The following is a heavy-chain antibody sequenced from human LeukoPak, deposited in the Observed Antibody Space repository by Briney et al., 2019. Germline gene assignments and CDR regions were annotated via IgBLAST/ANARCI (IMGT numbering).Heavy chain of an antibody. CDR3: ARPDNYYDSSGYYYDY. CDR2: ISISSSYI. J-gene: IGHJ4*02. D-gene: IGHD3-22*01. Sequence: GGSLRLSCAASGFTFSSYAMSWVRQAPGKGLEWVSSISISSSYIYYADSVEGRFTISRDNAKNSLYLQMNSLRAEDTAVYYCARPDNYYDSSGYYYDYWGQGTLVTVS. CDR1: GFTFSSYA. V-gene: IGHV3-21*01.